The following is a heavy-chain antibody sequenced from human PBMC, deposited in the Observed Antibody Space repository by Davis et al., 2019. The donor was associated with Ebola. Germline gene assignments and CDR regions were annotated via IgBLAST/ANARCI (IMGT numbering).Heavy chain of an antibody. V-gene: IGHV1-18*04. Sequence: AASVKVSCKASGYTFTNYYMHWVRQAPGQGLEWMGWIFAYNGNTNYAQKVQGRVTMSTDISTSTAYMELRSLRSDDTAVYFCARDVTIFGGGYYGMDVWGQGTTVTVSS. J-gene: IGHJ6*02. CDR1: GYTFTNYY. CDR2: IFAYNGNT. CDR3: ARDVTIFGGGYYGMDV. D-gene: IGHD3-3*01.